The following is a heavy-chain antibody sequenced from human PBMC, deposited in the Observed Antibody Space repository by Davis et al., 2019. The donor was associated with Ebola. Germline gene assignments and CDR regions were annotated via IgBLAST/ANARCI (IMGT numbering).Heavy chain of an antibody. J-gene: IGHJ5*02. CDR3: ARAEGATDWFDP. V-gene: IGHV4-38-2*02. CDR1: GYSISSGYY. CDR2: IYHSGST. D-gene: IGHD1-26*01. Sequence: PSETLSLTCTVSGYSISSGYYWGWIRQPPGKGLEWIGSIYHSGSTYYNPSLKSRVTISVDTSKNQFSLKLSSVTAADTAVYYCARAEGATDWFDPWGQGTLVTVSS.